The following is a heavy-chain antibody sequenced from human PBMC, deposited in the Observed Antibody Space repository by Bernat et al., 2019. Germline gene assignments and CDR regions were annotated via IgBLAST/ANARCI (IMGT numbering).Heavy chain of an antibody. CDR1: RFTFSSYE. V-gene: IGHV3-48*03. D-gene: IGHD3-3*01. CDR3: ARGRTIFGVVNYYYYYYMDV. Sequence: EVQLVESGGGLVQPGGSLRLSCAASRFTFSSYEMNWVRQAPGKGLEWVSYISSSGSTIYYADSVKGRFTISRDNAKNSLYLQMNSLRAEDTAVYYCARGRTIFGVVNYYYYYYMDVWGKGTTVTVSS. J-gene: IGHJ6*03. CDR2: ISSSGSTI.